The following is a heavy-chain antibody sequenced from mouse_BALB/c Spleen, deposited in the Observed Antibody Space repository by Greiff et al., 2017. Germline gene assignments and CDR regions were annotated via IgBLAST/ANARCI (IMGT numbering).Heavy chain of an antibody. CDR3: ARNYYGSSYYYAMDY. CDR2: ISYSGST. D-gene: IGHD1-1*01. V-gene: IGHV3-2*02. J-gene: IGHJ4*01. Sequence: EVKLVESGPGLVKPSQSLSLTCTVTGYSITSDYAWNWIRQFPGNKLEWMGYISYSGSTSYNPSLKSRISITRDTSKNQFFLQLNSVTTEDTATYYCARNYYGSSYYYAMDYWGQGTSVTVSS. CDR1: GYSITSDYA.